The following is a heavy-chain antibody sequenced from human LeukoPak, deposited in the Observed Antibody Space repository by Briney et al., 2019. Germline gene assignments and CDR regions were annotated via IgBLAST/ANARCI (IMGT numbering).Heavy chain of an antibody. CDR1: GYTLTELS. Sequence: ASVKVSCKVSGYTLTELSMHWVRQAPGKALEWMGGFDPEDGETIYAQKFQGRVTMTEDTSTDTAYMELSSLRSEDTAVYYCATGSGSGILRIAHWSFDPWGRGTLVTVSS. V-gene: IGHV1-24*01. CDR3: ATGSGSGILRIAHWSFDP. CDR2: FDPEDGET. D-gene: IGHD3-10*01. J-gene: IGHJ2*01.